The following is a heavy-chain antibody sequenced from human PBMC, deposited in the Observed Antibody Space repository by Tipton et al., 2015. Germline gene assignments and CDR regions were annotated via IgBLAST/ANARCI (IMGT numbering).Heavy chain of an antibody. D-gene: IGHD3-3*01. CDR2: TYYSGST. J-gene: IGHJ4*02. CDR1: NDSISIYY. CDR3: ARGGNDFWSGQGPWYFDS. V-gene: IGHV4-59*01. Sequence: TLSLTCTVSNDSISIYYWSWIRQPPGKGLEWIGYTYYSGSTHYNPSLKSRVTISIDTSKNQFSLNLNSVTAADTAVYYCARGGNDFWSGQGPWYFDSWGQGTLVTVSS.